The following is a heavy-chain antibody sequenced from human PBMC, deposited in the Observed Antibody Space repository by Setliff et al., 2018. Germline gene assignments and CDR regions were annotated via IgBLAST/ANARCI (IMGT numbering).Heavy chain of an antibody. Sequence: SETLSLTCAVYGGSFSDYYWSWIRQSPGKGLEWIGEINHSGSTNYNPSLKTRVTISVDTPKNQFSLTLSSVTAADTAVYYCARETTMTYYFYYMDVWGKGTTVTVSS. CDR2: INHSGST. V-gene: IGHV4-34*01. J-gene: IGHJ6*03. CDR3: ARETTMTYYFYYMDV. CDR1: GGSFSDYY. D-gene: IGHD4-17*01.